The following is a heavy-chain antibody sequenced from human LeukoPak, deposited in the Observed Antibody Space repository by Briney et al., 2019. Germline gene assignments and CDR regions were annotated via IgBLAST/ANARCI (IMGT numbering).Heavy chain of an antibody. D-gene: IGHD1-26*01. J-gene: IGHJ4*02. CDR1: GYSFTTYW. CDR2: ISAYNGNT. CDR3: ARRGAHDY. V-gene: IGHV1-18*04. Sequence: GESLKISCKTSGYSFTTYWIGWVRQAPGQGLEWMGWISAYNGNTNYAQKLQGRVTMTTDTSTSTAYMELRSLRSDDTAVYYCARRGAHDYWGQGTLVTVSS.